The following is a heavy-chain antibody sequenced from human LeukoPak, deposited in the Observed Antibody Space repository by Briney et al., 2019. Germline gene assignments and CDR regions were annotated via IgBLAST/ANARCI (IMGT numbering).Heavy chain of an antibody. CDR2: IDTARDT. D-gene: IGHD3-10*01. CDR3: ARGSYYYGSVNYYAMDV. V-gene: IGHV3-13*01. J-gene: IGHJ6*02. Sequence: GGSLRLSCAASGFTFSSYDMHWVRHATGKGLEWVSAIDTARDTYYPGSVKGRFTISRENAKNSLYLQMNSLRAGDTAVYYCARGSYYYGSVNYYAMDVWGQGTTVTVSS. CDR1: GFTFSSYD.